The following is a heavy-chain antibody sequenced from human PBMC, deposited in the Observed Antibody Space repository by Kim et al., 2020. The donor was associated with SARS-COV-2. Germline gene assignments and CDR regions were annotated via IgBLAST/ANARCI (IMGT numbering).Heavy chain of an antibody. CDR1: GYSFTSYW. CDR2: IYPGDSDT. CDR3: ARGKGRSSGWAYYFDY. J-gene: IGHJ4*02. V-gene: IGHV5-51*01. D-gene: IGHD6-19*01. Sequence: GESLKISCKGSGYSFTSYWIGWVRQMPGKGLEWMGIIYPGDSDTRYSPSFQGQVTISADKSTSTAYLQWSSLKASDTAMYYCARGKGRSSGWAYYFDYWGQGTLVTVSS.